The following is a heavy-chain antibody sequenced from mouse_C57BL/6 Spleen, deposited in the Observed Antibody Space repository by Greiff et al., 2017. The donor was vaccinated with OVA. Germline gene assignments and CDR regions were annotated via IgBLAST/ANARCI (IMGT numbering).Heavy chain of an antibody. CDR1: GYSITSGYY. CDR2: ISYDGSN. V-gene: IGHV3-6*01. Sequence: ESGPGLVKPSQSLSLTCSVTGYSITSGYYWNWIRQFPGNKLEWMGYISYDGSNNYNPSLKNRISITRDPSKNQFFLKLNSVTTEDTATYYCASVYDYDGRWYFDVWGTGTTVTVSS. J-gene: IGHJ1*03. CDR3: ASVYDYDGRWYFDV. D-gene: IGHD2-4*01.